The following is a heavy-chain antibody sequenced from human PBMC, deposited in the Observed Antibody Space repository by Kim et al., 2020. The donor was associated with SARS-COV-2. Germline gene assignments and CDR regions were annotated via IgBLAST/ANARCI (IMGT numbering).Heavy chain of an antibody. J-gene: IGHJ3*01. D-gene: IGHD3-3*01. CDR1: GGSISSGGYY. CDR3: ARVARITIFGVVNSAFDV. V-gene: IGHV4-31*03. CDR2: IYYSGST. Sequence: SETLSLTCTVSGGSISSGGYYWSWIRQHPGKGLEWIGYIYYSGSTYYNPSLKSRVTISVDTSKNQFSLKLISVTAADTAVYYCARVARITIFGVVNSAFDVWGQGTMVTVSS.